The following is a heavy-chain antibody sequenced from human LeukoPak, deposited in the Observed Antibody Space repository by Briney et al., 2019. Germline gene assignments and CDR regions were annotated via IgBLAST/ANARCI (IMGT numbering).Heavy chain of an antibody. CDR2: ISLRGLT. Sequence: SETLSLTCGVSGGSISGTNWWSWPRQPPGQGLEWIGEISLRGLTNYNPSLRSRVTMSLDESKNQVSLNLTSVTAADTAVYYCSRESGPFSPFGFWGQGTLVSVHS. J-gene: IGHJ4*02. D-gene: IGHD1-26*01. CDR3: SRESGPFSPFGF. V-gene: IGHV4-4*02. CDR1: GGSISGTNW.